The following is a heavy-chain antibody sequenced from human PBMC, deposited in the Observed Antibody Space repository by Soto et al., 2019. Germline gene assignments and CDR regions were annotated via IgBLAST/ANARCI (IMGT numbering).Heavy chain of an antibody. J-gene: IGHJ4*02. Sequence: QVQLVESGGGLVKPGGSLRLSCVASGFTFSDYYMSWFRQAPGKGLEWVSYISSGGSVIYSADSMKGRFTISRDNAKNSLYLQVNSLRAEDMAVYYCAREPRDDYMISGGFDYWGQGTLVTVSS. D-gene: IGHD4-4*01. CDR1: GFTFSDYY. CDR2: ISSGGSVI. CDR3: AREPRDDYMISGGFDY. V-gene: IGHV3-11*01.